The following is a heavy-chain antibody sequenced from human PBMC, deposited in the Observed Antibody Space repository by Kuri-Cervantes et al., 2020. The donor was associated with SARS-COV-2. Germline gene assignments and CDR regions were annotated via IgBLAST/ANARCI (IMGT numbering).Heavy chain of an antibody. J-gene: IGHJ5*02. CDR2: IDPSDSYT. Sequence: KVSCKGSGYSFKNFWISWVRQMPGKDLEWMGRIDPSDSYTHYNPSFQGHVTISADKSISTAYLEWSSLRASDTAMYFCAREMSESTSGSWFDPWGQGTLVTVSS. V-gene: IGHV5-10-1*01. D-gene: IGHD1-1*01. CDR3: AREMSESTSGSWFDP. CDR1: GYSFKNFW.